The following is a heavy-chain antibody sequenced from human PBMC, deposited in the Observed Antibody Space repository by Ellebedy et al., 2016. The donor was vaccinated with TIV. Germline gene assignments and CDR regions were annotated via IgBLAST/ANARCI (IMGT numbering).Heavy chain of an antibody. CDR3: ARRASYGDYAVQVNPWFDP. J-gene: IGHJ5*02. CDR2: IRQEGDEI. CDR1: GFNFSSYW. D-gene: IGHD4-17*01. Sequence: GESLKISCAASGFNFSSYWMTWVRQAPGKGREWVAKIRQEGDEIYYVESVKGRFTISRDNAKNSLFLQMNSLRVEDTAVYYCARRASYGDYAVQVNPWFDPWGQGTLVTVSS. V-gene: IGHV3-7*01.